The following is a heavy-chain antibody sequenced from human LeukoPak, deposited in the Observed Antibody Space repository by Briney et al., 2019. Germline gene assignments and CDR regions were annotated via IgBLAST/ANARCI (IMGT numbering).Heavy chain of an antibody. V-gene: IGHV1-2*02. J-gene: IGHJ5*02. Sequence: ASVKVSCKASGYTFTGYYMHWVRQAPGQGLEWMGWINPNSGGTNYAQKFQGRVTMTRDTSISTAYMELSRLRSDDTAGYYCAIEHPRRYSGSYRTWFYPWGQGTLVTVSS. D-gene: IGHD1-26*01. CDR1: GYTFTGYY. CDR3: AIEHPRRYSGSYRTWFYP. CDR2: INPNSGGT.